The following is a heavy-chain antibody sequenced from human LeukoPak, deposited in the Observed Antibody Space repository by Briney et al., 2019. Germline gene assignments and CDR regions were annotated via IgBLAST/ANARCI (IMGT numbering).Heavy chain of an antibody. CDR3: ARDSITMVRGPYYYYYGMDV. Sequence: ASVKVSCKAPGYTFTSYGISWVRQAPGQGLEWMGWISAYNGNTNYAQKLQGRVTMTTDTSTSTAYMELRSLRSDDTAVYYCARDSITMVRGPYYYYYGMDVWGQGTTVTVSS. J-gene: IGHJ6*02. V-gene: IGHV1-18*01. CDR1: GYTFTSYG. CDR2: ISAYNGNT. D-gene: IGHD3-10*01.